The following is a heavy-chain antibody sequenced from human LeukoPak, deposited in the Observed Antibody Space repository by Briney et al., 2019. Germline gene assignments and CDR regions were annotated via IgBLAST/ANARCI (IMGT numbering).Heavy chain of an antibody. CDR1: GFTFSSYA. J-gene: IGHJ4*02. CDR3: ARDLGARLLGLFF. Sequence: PGGSLRLSCAASGFTFSSYAMHWVRQAPGKGLEWVAVISYDGSNKYYADSVKGQFTISRDNSKNTLYLQMNSLRAEDTAVYYCARDLGARLLGLFFWGQGTLVTVSS. CDR2: ISYDGSNK. V-gene: IGHV3-30*01. D-gene: IGHD1-26*01.